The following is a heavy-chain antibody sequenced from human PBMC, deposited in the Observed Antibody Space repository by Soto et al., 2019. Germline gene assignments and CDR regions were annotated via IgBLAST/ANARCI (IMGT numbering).Heavy chain of an antibody. D-gene: IGHD3-22*01. CDR3: ARDRGGGRSGYYLYYFDY. CDR1: GGTFSSYG. V-gene: IGHV1-18*01. Sequence: VSVNVSCKAAGGTFSSYGISWVRQAPGQGLEWMGWISAYNGNTNYAQKLQGRVTMTTDTSTSTAYMELRSLRSDDTAVYYCARDRGGGRSGYYLYYFDYWGQGTLVTVSS. J-gene: IGHJ4*02. CDR2: ISAYNGNT.